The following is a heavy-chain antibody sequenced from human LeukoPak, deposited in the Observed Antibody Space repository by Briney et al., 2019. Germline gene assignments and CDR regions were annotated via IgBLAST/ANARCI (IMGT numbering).Heavy chain of an antibody. CDR3: ARYLVYGSGKYYFDY. CDR1: GASVTIDY. D-gene: IGHD3-10*01. Sequence: LETLSLTCTVSGASVTIDYWGWIRQPPGKELEWIGHISNSGRTNYNPSLKSRVTISVDTSENQFSLKLSSVTAADTAVYYCARYLVYGSGKYYFDYWGQGTLVTVSS. V-gene: IGHV4-4*08. CDR2: ISNSGRT. J-gene: IGHJ4*02.